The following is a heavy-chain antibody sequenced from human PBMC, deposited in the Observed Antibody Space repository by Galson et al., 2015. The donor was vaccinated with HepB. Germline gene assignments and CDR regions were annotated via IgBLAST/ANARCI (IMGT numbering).Heavy chain of an antibody. V-gene: IGHV3-30*18. Sequence: SLRLSCAASGFTFNNSVVHWVRQAPGKGLEWVAVITYDGSNKYYADSVKGRLTISRDNSKNTLYLQMNSLRADDTAVYYCAKGGSDNSGYYYAAMDVWGQGTTVTVSS. CDR1: GFTFNNSV. CDR3: AKGGSDNSGYYYAAMDV. J-gene: IGHJ6*02. D-gene: IGHD3-22*01. CDR2: ITYDGSNK.